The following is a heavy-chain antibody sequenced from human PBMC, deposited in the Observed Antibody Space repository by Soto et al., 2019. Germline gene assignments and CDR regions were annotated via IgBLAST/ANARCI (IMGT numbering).Heavy chain of an antibody. CDR1: GGSISSGIYY. D-gene: IGHD3-16*02. CDR3: ARDNKKSGVWGSYRYSPSYYFDY. Sequence: SETLSLTCTVSGGSISSGIYYWSWIRQHPGKGLECIGYIYYSGNTYYNPSLKSRVTISVDTSKNQFSLKLSSVTAADTAVYYCARDNKKSGVWGSYRYSPSYYFDYWGQGTLVTVSS. V-gene: IGHV4-61*01. CDR2: IYYSGNT. J-gene: IGHJ4*02.